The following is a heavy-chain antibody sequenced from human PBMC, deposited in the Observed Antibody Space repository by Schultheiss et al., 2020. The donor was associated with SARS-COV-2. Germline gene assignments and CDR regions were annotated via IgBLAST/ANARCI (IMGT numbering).Heavy chain of an antibody. V-gene: IGHV3-23*01. J-gene: IGHJ4*02. D-gene: IGHD3-22*01. CDR2: ISGSGGST. CDR3: TYYYDSSGYYSDY. CDR1: GFTVSSNY. Sequence: GGSLRLSCAASGFTVSSNYMSWVRQAPGKGLEWVSAISGSGGSTYYADSVKGRFTISRDNSKNTLYLQMNSLRAEDTAVYYCTYYYDSSGYYSDYWGQGTLVTVSS.